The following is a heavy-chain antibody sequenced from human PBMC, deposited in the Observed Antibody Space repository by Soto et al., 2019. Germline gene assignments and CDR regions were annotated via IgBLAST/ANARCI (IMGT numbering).Heavy chain of an antibody. J-gene: IGHJ6*02. V-gene: IGHV5-51*01. CDR3: ARRDRVTTPYYYGMDV. CDR2: IYPGDSDT. D-gene: IGHD4-4*01. Sequence: GESLKISCNGSGYSFTSYWIGWVRQMPGKGLEWMGNIYPGDSDTRYSPSFQGQVTISADKSISTAYLQWSSLKASDTAMYYCARRDRVTTPYYYGMDVWGQGTTVTVSS. CDR1: GYSFTSYW.